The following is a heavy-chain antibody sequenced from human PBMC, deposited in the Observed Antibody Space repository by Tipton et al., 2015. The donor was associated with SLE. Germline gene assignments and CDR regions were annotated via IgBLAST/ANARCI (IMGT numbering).Heavy chain of an antibody. Sequence: TLSLTCIVYGGSITNTHYCWGWLRQRTGKGLEWIGYISYSGNTNYTPNLQSRVTISKDTHKKRFTLTLRPVTAADTSVYYCVRGQLGSPRAHWFDPWGQGVSVTVST. V-gene: IGHV4-61*05. D-gene: IGHD7-27*01. CDR3: VRGQLGSPRAHWFDP. CDR1: GGSITNTHYC. J-gene: IGHJ5*02. CDR2: ISYSGNT.